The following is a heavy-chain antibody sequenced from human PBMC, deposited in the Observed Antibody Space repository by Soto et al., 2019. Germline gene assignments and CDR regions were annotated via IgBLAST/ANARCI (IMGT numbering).Heavy chain of an antibody. J-gene: IGHJ5*02. CDR2: TSSKSATV. D-gene: IGHD5-18*01. CDR3: VRHVDTSMVSRWFDP. CDR1: GFTFSIFS. Sequence: EVQLVESGGGLVQPGGSLRLSCEASGFTFSIFSMHWVRQAPGKGLEWVSYTSSKSATVYYADSVKGRFTISRDDAKNSLNLQMNRLREEDTAVYYCVRHVDTSMVSRWFDPWGRGTVVTVSS. V-gene: IGHV3-48*02.